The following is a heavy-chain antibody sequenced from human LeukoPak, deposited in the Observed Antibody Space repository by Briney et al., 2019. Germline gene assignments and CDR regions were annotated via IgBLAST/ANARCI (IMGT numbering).Heavy chain of an antibody. CDR3: ARQADYNILTGYHKGHLDY. V-gene: IGHV5-51*01. D-gene: IGHD3-9*01. CDR2: IYPGDSDT. Sequence: PGESLKISCKGSGSRFSDYWIGWVRQLPGKGLEWMGIIYPGDSDTSYSPSFQGQATMSADQSISTAYLQWSSLTASDTAMYYCARQADYNILTGYHKGHLDYWGQGTLVTVSS. CDR1: GSRFSDYW. J-gene: IGHJ4*02.